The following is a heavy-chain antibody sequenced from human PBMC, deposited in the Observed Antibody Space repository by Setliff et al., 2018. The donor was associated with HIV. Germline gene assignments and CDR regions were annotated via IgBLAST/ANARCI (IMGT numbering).Heavy chain of an antibody. Sequence: ASVKVSYKASGGTFSSYSINWVRQAPGQGLEWMGWINSYNGNTKFAQKFQGRVTMTTDTSTTTAFMELRSLKADDTGIYYCSRSGVPPYYYYGMDVWGQGTTVTVS. D-gene: IGHD3-10*01. CDR1: GGTFSSYS. V-gene: IGHV1-18*01. CDR3: SRSGVPPYYYYGMDV. CDR2: INSYNGNT. J-gene: IGHJ6*02.